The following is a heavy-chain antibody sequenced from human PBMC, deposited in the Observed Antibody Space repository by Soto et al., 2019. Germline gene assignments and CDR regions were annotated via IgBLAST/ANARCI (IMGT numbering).Heavy chain of an antibody. D-gene: IGHD2-2*01. CDR3: ASASAAIKFALDY. J-gene: IGHJ4*02. V-gene: IGHV4-34*01. CDR1: GGSFSGYY. CDR2: INHSGST. Sequence: SETLSLTCAVYGGSFSGYYWSWIRQPPGKGLEWIGEINHSGSTNYNPSLKSRVAISVDTSKNQFSLKLSSVTAADTAVYYCASASAAIKFALDYWGQGTLVTVSS.